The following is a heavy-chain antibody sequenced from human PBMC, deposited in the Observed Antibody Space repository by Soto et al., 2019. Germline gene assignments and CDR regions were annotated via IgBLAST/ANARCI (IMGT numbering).Heavy chain of an antibody. CDR1: GFTFSSYG. D-gene: IGHD3-22*01. CDR2: ISYDGSNK. J-gene: IGHJ4*02. Sequence: GGSLRLSCAASGFTFSSYGMHWVRQAPGKGLEWVAVISYDGSNKYYADSVKGRFTISRDNSKNTLYLQMNSLRAEDTAVYYCAKDMYYDSSGEIDYWGQGTLVTVSS. V-gene: IGHV3-30*18. CDR3: AKDMYYDSSGEIDY.